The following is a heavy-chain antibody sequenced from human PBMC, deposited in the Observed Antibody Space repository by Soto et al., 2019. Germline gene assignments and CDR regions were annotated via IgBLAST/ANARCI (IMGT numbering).Heavy chain of an antibody. Sequence: EVQVLDSGGGLVQPGGSLRLSCAASGVTFNNYAMNWVRQAPGKGLEWVANISDTGGSTYYADSVKGRFTISRDISKNTLYLQMNGLRVEDTAGYYCAKDRLAGNFDYWGQGTQVTVSS. CDR1: GVTFNNYA. CDR2: ISDTGGST. V-gene: IGHV3-23*01. J-gene: IGHJ4*02. CDR3: AKDRLAGNFDY.